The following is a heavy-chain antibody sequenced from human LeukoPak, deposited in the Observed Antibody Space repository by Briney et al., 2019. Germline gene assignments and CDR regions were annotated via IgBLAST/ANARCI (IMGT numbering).Heavy chain of an antibody. J-gene: IGHJ4*02. CDR1: GGSISSYY. V-gene: IGHV4-4*07. Sequence: SETLSLTCTVSGGSISSYYWSWIRQPAGKGLEWIGRVYTSGSTNYNPSLKSRVTISVDTSKNQFSLKLISVTAADTAVYYCARDEDSIFDYWGQGTLVTVSS. CDR2: VYTSGST. CDR3: ARDEDSIFDY. D-gene: IGHD3-22*01.